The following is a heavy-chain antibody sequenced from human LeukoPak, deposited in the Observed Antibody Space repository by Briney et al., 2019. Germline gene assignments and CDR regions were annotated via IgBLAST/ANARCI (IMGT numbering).Heavy chain of an antibody. V-gene: IGHV3-30*02. CDR1: GFTFSSYG. D-gene: IGHD3-3*01. CDR2: IRYDGSNK. CDR3: AKDPPLPRERLYDFWRANWFDP. Sequence: GGSLRLSCAASGFTFSSYGMHWVRQAPGKGLEWVAFIRYDGSNKYYADSVKGRFTISRDNSKNTLYLQMNSLRAEDTAVYYCAKDPPLPRERLYDFWRANWFDPWGQGTLVTVSS. J-gene: IGHJ5*02.